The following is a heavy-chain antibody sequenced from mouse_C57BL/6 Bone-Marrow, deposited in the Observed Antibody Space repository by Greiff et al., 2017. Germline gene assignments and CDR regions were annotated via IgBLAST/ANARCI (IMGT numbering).Heavy chain of an antibody. CDR3: TGGYYSDWFAY. V-gene: IGHV5-9-1*02. D-gene: IGHD2-12*01. CDR2: ISSGGDYI. J-gene: IGHJ3*01. CDR1: GFTFSSYA. Sequence: EVKLVESGEGLVKPGGSLKLSCAASGFTFSSYAMSWVRQTPEKRLEWVAYISSGGDYIYYADTVKGRFTISRDNARNTLYLQMSSLKSEDTAMYYCTGGYYSDWFAYWGQGTLVTVSA.